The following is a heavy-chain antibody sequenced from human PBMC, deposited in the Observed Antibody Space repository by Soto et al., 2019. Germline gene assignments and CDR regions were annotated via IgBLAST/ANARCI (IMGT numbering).Heavy chain of an antibody. Sequence: GGSLRLSCAASGFTFSNYAMSWVRQAPGKGLEWVSAVSASGGSAYYADSVRGRFTISRDRSKNTLYLQMNSLRADDTAVYYCAKGRAVVPAAKFYYGMDVWGQGTTVTVSS. CDR1: GFTFSNYA. CDR3: AKGRAVVPAAKFYYGMDV. J-gene: IGHJ6*02. CDR2: VSASGGSA. D-gene: IGHD2-2*01. V-gene: IGHV3-23*01.